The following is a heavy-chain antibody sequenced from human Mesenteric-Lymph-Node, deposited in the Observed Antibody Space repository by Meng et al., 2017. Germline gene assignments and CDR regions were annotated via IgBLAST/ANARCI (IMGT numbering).Heavy chain of an antibody. D-gene: IGHD6-13*01. CDR2: INPSNGGT. CDR1: GYTFTGYY. J-gene: IGHJ3*02. CDR3: AALATAGPDAFDI. Sequence: ASVKVSCKASGYTFTGYYMNWVRQAPGQGLEWMGRINPSNGGTNYAQKFQGGVAMTRDTSISTAYMVLSRLRSDDTAVYYCAALATAGPDAFDIWGQGTMVTVSS. V-gene: IGHV1-2*06.